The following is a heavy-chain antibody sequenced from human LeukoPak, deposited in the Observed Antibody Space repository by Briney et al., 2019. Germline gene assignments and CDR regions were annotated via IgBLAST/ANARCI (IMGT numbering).Heavy chain of an antibody. Sequence: GGSLRLSCAASGFTFSSYWMTWVRQAPGKGLEWVANINQDGSEKHYVDSVKGRFTISRDNAKNSLYLQMNSLRAEDTAVYYCARDGGAMVRGVWGRGTLVTVSS. J-gene: IGHJ4*02. D-gene: IGHD3-10*01. CDR3: ARDGGAMVRGV. CDR1: GFTFSSYW. CDR2: INQDGSEK. V-gene: IGHV3-7*01.